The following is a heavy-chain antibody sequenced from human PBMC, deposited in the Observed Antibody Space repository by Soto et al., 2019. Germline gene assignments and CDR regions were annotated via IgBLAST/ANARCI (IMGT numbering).Heavy chain of an antibody. D-gene: IGHD6-19*01. Sequence: QVQLLESGPGLVKPSETLSLTCTVSGGSISSYYWSWIRQPPGKGLEWIGYIYYSGSTNYNPSLRSRVTISVNTSKNQFSLKLSAGTAADTAVYYCASIQYSSGADYYYGMDVWGQGTTVTVSS. CDR2: IYYSGST. J-gene: IGHJ6*02. CDR3: ASIQYSSGADYYYGMDV. CDR1: GGSISSYY. V-gene: IGHV4-59*01.